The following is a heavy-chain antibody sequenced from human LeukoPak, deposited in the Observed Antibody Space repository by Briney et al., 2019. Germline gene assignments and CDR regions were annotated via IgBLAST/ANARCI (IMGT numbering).Heavy chain of an antibody. D-gene: IGHD2-15*01. Sequence: ASVKVSCKASGYTFTSYGISWVRQAPGQGLEWMGWISAYNGNTNYAQKLQGRVTMTTDTSTSTAYMELRSLRSDDTVVYYCARWRGYCSGGSCPGFDYWGQGTLVTVSS. CDR1: GYTFTSYG. V-gene: IGHV1-18*01. CDR3: ARWRGYCSGGSCPGFDY. J-gene: IGHJ4*02. CDR2: ISAYNGNT.